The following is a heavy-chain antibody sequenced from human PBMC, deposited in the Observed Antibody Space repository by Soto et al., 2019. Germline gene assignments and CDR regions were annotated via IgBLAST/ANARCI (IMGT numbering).Heavy chain of an antibody. V-gene: IGHV3-30*18. CDR1: GFTFSSYG. CDR2: ISYDGSNK. D-gene: IGHD3-10*01. Sequence: GGSLRLSCAASGFTFSSYGMHWVRQAPGKGLEWVAVISYDGSNKYYADSVKGRFTISRDNSKNTLYLQMNSLRAEDTAVYYCAKSGTGVNFDYWGQGTLVTVSS. CDR3: AKSGTGVNFDY. J-gene: IGHJ4*02.